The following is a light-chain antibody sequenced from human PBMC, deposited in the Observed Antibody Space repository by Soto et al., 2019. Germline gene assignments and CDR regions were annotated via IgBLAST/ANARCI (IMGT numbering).Light chain of an antibody. CDR1: QNIERW. V-gene: IGKV1-5*01. Sequence: IQRTKSPPTQPASVGDSAALTCRASQNIERWLAWYQQKPGKAPKLLLYDVSSLESGVPSRFSGSGSGTEFILTINGLQPDDFATYFCQQFISGTWTFGHGTRWLS. CDR2: DVS. CDR3: QQFISGTWT. J-gene: IGKJ1*01.